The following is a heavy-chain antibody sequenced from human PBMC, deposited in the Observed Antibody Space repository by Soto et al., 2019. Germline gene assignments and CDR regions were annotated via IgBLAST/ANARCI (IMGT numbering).Heavy chain of an antibody. CDR3: ARYFRIVVVAPGY. CDR2: INAGIGDT. Sequence: QVQLVQSGAEEKKPGASVKVSCKASGYTFTSYAMHWVRQAPGQGLEWMGWINAGIGDTQYSQDFQGRVTITRDTSASTAYMELSSLRSEDTAVYYCARYFRIVVVAPGYWGQGTLVTVSS. CDR1: GYTFTSYA. D-gene: IGHD3-22*01. V-gene: IGHV1-3*05. J-gene: IGHJ4*02.